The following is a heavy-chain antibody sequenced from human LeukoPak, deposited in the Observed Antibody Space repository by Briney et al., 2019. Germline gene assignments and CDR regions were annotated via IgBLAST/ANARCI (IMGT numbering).Heavy chain of an antibody. V-gene: IGHV3-49*04. J-gene: IGHJ6*03. CDR1: GFTFGDYA. D-gene: IGHD1-26*01. CDR2: IRGKAYGGTT. CDR3: TRGYSGSLYYYYYYYMDV. Sequence: GGSLRLSCTASGFTFGDYAMSWVRQAPGKGLEWVGFIRGKAYGGTTEYAASVKGRFTISRDDSKSIAYLQMNSLKTEDTAVYYCTRGYSGSLYYYYYYYMDVWGKGTTVTVSS.